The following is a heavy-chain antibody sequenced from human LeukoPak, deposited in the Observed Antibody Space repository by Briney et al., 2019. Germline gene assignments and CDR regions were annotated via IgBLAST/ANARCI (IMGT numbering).Heavy chain of an antibody. CDR1: GFTFSSYA. J-gene: IGHJ4*02. CDR2: ISGSGGST. CDR3: AKDVHYDFWSGYSFDY. V-gene: IGHV3-23*01. D-gene: IGHD3-3*01. Sequence: GGSLRLPCAASGFTFSSYAMSWVRQAPGKGLEWVSAISGSGGSTYYADSVKGRFTISRDNSKNTLYLQMNSLRAEDTAVYYCAKDVHYDFWSGYSFDYWGQGTLVTVSS.